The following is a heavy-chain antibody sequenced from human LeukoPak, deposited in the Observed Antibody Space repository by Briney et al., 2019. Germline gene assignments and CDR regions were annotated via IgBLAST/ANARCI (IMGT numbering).Heavy chain of an antibody. CDR3: ARDGYCSSTSCSCNWFDP. V-gene: IGHV1-69*05. D-gene: IGHD2-2*01. Sequence: ASVKVSCKASGGTFSSYAISWVRQAPGQGLEWMGGIIPIFGTANYAQKFQGRVTITTDESTSTAYMELSSLRSEDTAVYYCARDGYCSSTSCSCNWFDPWGQGTLVTVSS. CDR1: GGTFSSYA. J-gene: IGHJ5*02. CDR2: IIPIFGTA.